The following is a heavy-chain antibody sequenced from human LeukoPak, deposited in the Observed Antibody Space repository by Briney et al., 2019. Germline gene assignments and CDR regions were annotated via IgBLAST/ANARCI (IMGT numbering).Heavy chain of an antibody. CDR3: AKSGRETYSSSWSLDFDYGMDV. D-gene: IGHD6-13*01. CDR1: GFTFSSYA. V-gene: IGHV3-23*01. Sequence: GGSLRLSCAASGFTFSSYAMSWVRQAPGKGLEWVSAISGSGGSTYYADSVKGRFTISRDNSKNTLYLQMNSLRAEDTAVYYCAKSGRETYSSSWSLDFDYGMDVWGQGTTVTVSS. J-gene: IGHJ6*02. CDR2: ISGSGGST.